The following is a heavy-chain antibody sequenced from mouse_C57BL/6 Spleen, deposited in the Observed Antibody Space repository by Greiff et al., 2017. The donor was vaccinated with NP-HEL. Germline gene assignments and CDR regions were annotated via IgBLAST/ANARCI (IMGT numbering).Heavy chain of an antibody. CDR2: IDPSDSYT. J-gene: IGHJ2*01. Sequence: VQLQQPGAELVRPGTSVKLSCKASGYTFTSYWMHWVKQRPGQGLEWIGVIDPSDSYTNYNQKFKGKATLTVDTSSSTAYMQLSSLTSEDSAVYYCARGGIYDGYPLDYWGQGTTLTVSS. CDR1: GYTFTSYW. CDR3: ARGGIYDGYPLDY. D-gene: IGHD2-3*01. V-gene: IGHV1-59*01.